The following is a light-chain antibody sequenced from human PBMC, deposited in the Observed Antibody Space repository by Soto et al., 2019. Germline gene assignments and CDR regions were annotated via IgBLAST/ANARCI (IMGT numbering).Light chain of an antibody. V-gene: IGKV3-20*01. CDR1: QSVADN. Sequence: EVVMTQSPATLSVSPGERVTLSCRSSQSVADNLAWFQQKPGQGPRLLIYGASIRAAGIPDRFSGSGSGADFTLTISRLEPEDFAVYYCQQYGSSPRTFGQGTKVDIK. J-gene: IGKJ1*01. CDR3: QQYGSSPRT. CDR2: GAS.